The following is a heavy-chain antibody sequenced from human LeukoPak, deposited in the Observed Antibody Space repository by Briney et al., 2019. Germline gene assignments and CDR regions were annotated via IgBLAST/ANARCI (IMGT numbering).Heavy chain of an antibody. J-gene: IGHJ4*02. D-gene: IGHD3-3*01. CDR3: AKGWLLSYFDY. Sequence: GGSLRLSCAASGFAFNTYAMSWVRQAPGKGLEWVSGISGSGGSTYYADSVKGRFTISRDNSKNTVYLQMNSLRAEDTAVYYCAKGWLLSYFDYWGQGTLVTVSS. CDR1: GFAFNTYA. CDR2: ISGSGGST. V-gene: IGHV3-23*01.